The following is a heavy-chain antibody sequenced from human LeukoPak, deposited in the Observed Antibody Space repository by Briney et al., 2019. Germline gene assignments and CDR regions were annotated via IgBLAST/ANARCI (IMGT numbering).Heavy chain of an antibody. V-gene: IGHV3-7*02. CDR1: GFIFSNYW. J-gene: IGHJ4*02. CDR2: INHDGGDK. Sequence: WGSLTLTCVASGFIFSNYWMSWVRQAPGKGLEWVGNINHDGGDKNYVDFVKGRFTIFRDNAKSSLLLQMNSLRAEDTAVYYCTITGGPTVTAFDLWGQGILVTVSS. CDR3: TITGGPTVTAFDL. D-gene: IGHD2-21*02.